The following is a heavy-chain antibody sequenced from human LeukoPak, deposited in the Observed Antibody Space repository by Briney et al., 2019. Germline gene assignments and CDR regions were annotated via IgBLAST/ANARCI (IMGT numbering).Heavy chain of an antibody. J-gene: IGHJ5*02. CDR2: ISGSGGST. CDR1: GFTFSSYG. Sequence: GGSLRLSCAASGFTFSSYGMSWVRQAPGKGLEWVSAISGSGGSTYYADSVKGRFTISRDNSKNTLYLQMNSLRDEDTAVYYCAKDPPRRIAVAGTVWFDPWGQGTLVTVSS. CDR3: AKDPPRRIAVAGTVWFDP. D-gene: IGHD6-19*01. V-gene: IGHV3-23*01.